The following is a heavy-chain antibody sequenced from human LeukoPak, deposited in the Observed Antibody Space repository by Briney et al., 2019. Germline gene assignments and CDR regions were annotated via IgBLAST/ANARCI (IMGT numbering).Heavy chain of an antibody. CDR1: GYTFTSYG. CDR2: ISAYNGNT. D-gene: IGHD2-15*01. Sequence: ASVKVSCKASGYTFTSYGISWVRQAPGQGLEWMGWISAYNGNTNYAQKLQGRVIMTTDTSTSTAYMELRSLRSDDTAVYYCAREAGYCSGGSCYYRFDYWGQGTLVTVSS. CDR3: AREAGYCSGGSCYYRFDY. V-gene: IGHV1-18*01. J-gene: IGHJ4*02.